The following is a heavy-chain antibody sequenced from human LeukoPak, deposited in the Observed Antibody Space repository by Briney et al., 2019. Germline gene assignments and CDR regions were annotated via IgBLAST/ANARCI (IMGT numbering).Heavy chain of an antibody. V-gene: IGHV4-39*01. CDR3: ARLGLVVVAATGFY. Sequence: SETLSLTCTVSGGSINSYYWGWIRQPPGKGLEWIGSIYYSGSTYYNPSLKSRVTISVDTSKNQFSLKLSSVTAADTAVYYCARLGLVVVAATGFYWGQGTLVTVSS. CDR2: IYYSGST. D-gene: IGHD2-15*01. J-gene: IGHJ4*02. CDR1: GGSINSYY.